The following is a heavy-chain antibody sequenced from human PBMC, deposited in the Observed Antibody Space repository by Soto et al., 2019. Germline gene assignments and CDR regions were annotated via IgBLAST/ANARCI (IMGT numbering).Heavy chain of an antibody. CDR1: GFTFGSIW. J-gene: IGHJ3*01. Sequence: GSLGPSSETSGFTFGSIWMHWVRQPPGKRLEWVALMSSDGNNQYYGDAVKGRFTISRDTSKNTLYLQMNSLRPDDTAVYYRVKDGYHATFDVWGQGTMVTVSS. CDR2: MSSDGNNQ. D-gene: IGHD5-12*01. CDR3: VKDGYHATFDV. V-gene: IGHV3-30*02.